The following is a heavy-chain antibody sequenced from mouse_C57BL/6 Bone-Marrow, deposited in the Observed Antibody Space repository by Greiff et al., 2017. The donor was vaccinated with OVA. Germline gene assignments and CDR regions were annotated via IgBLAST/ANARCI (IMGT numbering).Heavy chain of an antibody. D-gene: IGHD1-1*01. V-gene: IGHV1-39*01. CDR3: ASGYGSRGYYYAMDY. Sequence: VQLQQSGPELVKPGASVKISCKASGYSFTDYNMNWVKQSNGQSLEWIGVINPNYGTTSYNQKFKGKATLTVDQSSSTAYMQLNSLTSEDSAVYYCASGYGSRGYYYAMDYWGQGTSVTVSS. CDR1: GYSFTDYN. CDR2: INPNYGTT. J-gene: IGHJ4*01.